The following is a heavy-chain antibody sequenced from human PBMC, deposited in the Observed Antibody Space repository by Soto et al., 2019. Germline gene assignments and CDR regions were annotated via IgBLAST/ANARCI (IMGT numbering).Heavy chain of an antibody. V-gene: IGHV4-38-2*02. CDR1: GYSISSSYY. Sequence: SETLSLTCDVSGYSISSSYYWGWIRQPPGKGLEWIGSIHHTGSTYYNPSLKSRVSISVDTSKNQHSLKLSSVTAADTAVYYCAKDRGRWLQSTAPHPFDYWGQGTLVTVS. CDR3: AKDRGRWLQSTAPHPFDY. D-gene: IGHD5-12*01. CDR2: IHHTGST. J-gene: IGHJ4*02.